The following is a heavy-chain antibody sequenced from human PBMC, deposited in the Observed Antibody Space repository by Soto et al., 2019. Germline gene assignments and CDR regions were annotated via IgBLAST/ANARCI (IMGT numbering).Heavy chain of an antibody. J-gene: IGHJ6*02. Sequence: ASVKVSCKASGGTFSSYAISWVRQAPGQGLEWMGGIIPIFGTANYAQKFQGRVTITADESTSTAYMELSSLRSEDTAVYYCARGISLGYNWNLADPPNIYYYYGMDVWGQGTTVTVSS. CDR2: IIPIFGTA. CDR3: ARGISLGYNWNLADPPNIYYYYGMDV. D-gene: IGHD1-20*01. V-gene: IGHV1-69*13. CDR1: GGTFSSYA.